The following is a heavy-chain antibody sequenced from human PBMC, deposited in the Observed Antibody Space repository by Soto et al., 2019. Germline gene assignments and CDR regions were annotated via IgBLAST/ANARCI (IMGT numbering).Heavy chain of an antibody. CDR3: AKEYCSSTSCEVCGCGYGMDV. CDR2: ISYDGSNK. V-gene: IGHV3-30*18. Sequence: QVQLVESGGGVVQPGRSLRLSCAASGFTFSSYGMHWVRQAPGKGLEWVAVISYDGSNKYYADSVKGRFTISRDNSKNTLYLQMNSLRAEDTAVYYCAKEYCSSTSCEVCGCGYGMDVWGQGTTVTVSS. D-gene: IGHD2-2*01. J-gene: IGHJ6*02. CDR1: GFTFSSYG.